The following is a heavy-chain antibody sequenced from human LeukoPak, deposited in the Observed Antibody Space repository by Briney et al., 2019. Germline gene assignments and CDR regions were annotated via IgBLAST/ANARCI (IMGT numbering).Heavy chain of an antibody. D-gene: IGHD1-26*01. V-gene: IGHV4-34*01. J-gene: IGHJ4*02. Sequence: SETLSLTCAVYGGSFSGYYWSWIRQPPGKGLEWIGEINHSGSTNYNPSLKSRVTISVDTSKNQFSLKLSSVTAADTAVYYCARGVGYYFDYWGQGALVTVSS. CDR2: INHSGST. CDR1: GGSFSGYY. CDR3: ARGVGYYFDY.